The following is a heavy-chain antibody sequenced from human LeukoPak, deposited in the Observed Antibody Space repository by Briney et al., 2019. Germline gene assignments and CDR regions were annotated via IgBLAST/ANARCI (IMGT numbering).Heavy chain of an antibody. V-gene: IGHV4-34*01. Sequence: SETLSLTCAVYGGSFSGYYWSWIRQPPGKGLEWIEEINHSGSTNYNPSLKSRVTISVDTSKNQFSLKLSSVTAADTAVYYCARALRPLYDFWSGPTFDYWGQGTLVTVSS. CDR2: INHSGST. CDR1: GGSFSGYY. J-gene: IGHJ4*02. D-gene: IGHD3-3*01. CDR3: ARALRPLYDFWSGPTFDY.